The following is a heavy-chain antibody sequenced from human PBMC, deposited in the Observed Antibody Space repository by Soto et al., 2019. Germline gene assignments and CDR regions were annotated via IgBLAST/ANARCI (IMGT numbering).Heavy chain of an antibody. CDR2: IKSKTDGGTT. D-gene: IGHD3-3*01. CDR1: GFTFSNAW. J-gene: IGHJ6*02. V-gene: IGHV3-15*01. Sequence: GGSLRLSCAASGFTFSNAWMSWVRQAPGKGLEWVGRIKSKTDGGTTDYAAPVKGRFTISRDDSKNTLYLQMNSLRAEDTAVYYCAKDRPGLYDFWSGYHGPIDGMDVWGQGTTVTVSS. CDR3: AKDRPGLYDFWSGYHGPIDGMDV.